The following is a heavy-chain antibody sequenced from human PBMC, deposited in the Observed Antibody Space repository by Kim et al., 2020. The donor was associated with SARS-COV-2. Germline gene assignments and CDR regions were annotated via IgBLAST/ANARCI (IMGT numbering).Heavy chain of an antibody. J-gene: IGHJ4*02. D-gene: IGHD4-17*01. CDR3: AKDRATVTTWQLDY. CDR2: ISGSGSAT. CDR1: GFAFSNYA. V-gene: IGHV3-23*01. Sequence: GGSLRLSCAASGFAFSNYAMSWVRQAPGKGLEWVSGISGSGSATYYADSVKGRFTISRDNSKNTLYLQMNSLRAEDTAAYYCAKDRATVTTWQLDYWGQGTLVTAAS.